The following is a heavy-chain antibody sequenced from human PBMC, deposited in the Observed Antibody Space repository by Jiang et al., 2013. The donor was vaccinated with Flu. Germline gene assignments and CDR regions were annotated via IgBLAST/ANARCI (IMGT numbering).Heavy chain of an antibody. D-gene: IGHD1-26*01. CDR2: IVSTGGT. V-gene: IGHV4-59*11. CDR3: ARGPNIVGPASGAFDY. Sequence: LLKPSETLSLTCTVSGDSISRLYWSWIRQSPGKGLEWLGYIVSTGGTNYNPSLKSRVTISVDTSKNQFSLKLTSLTAADTAAYFCARGPNIVGPASGAFDYWGQGILVTVAS. J-gene: IGHJ4*02. CDR1: GDSISRLY.